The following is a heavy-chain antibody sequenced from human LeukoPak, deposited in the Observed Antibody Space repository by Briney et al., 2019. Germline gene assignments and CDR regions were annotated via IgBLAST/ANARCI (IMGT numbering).Heavy chain of an antibody. Sequence: GGSLRLSCVASGFTFSSYWMSWVRQAPGKGPEWVANIKQESGEIYYVDSVKGRFTISRDNAKNSLYLQMNSPRAEDTAVYYCARDKIVGPTRFDYWGQGILVTVSS. J-gene: IGHJ4*02. D-gene: IGHD1-26*01. V-gene: IGHV3-7*01. CDR1: GFTFSSYW. CDR3: ARDKIVGPTRFDY. CDR2: IKQESGEI.